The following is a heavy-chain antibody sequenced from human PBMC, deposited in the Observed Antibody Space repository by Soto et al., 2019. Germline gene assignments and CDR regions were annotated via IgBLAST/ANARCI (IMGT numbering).Heavy chain of an antibody. CDR1: GFTFSSYG. J-gene: IGHJ4*02. Sequence: GGSLRLSCAASGFTFSSYGMHWVRQAPGKGLVWVAVILYDGSNKYYADSVKGRFTISRDNAKNTLYLQMNSLRAEDTALYYCARDTDGLHYWGQGTMVTVSS. CDR3: ARDTDGLHY. V-gene: IGHV3-30*03. CDR2: ILYDGSNK.